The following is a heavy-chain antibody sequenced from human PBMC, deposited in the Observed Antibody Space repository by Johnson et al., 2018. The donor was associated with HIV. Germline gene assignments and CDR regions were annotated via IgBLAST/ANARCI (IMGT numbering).Heavy chain of an antibody. CDR2: INWNGGST. CDR3: AKIWGDIAATGDAFDI. CDR1: GFTFDDHD. D-gene: IGHD5-12*01. J-gene: IGHJ3*02. V-gene: IGHV3-20*04. Sequence: VQLVESGGGLVQPGGSLRLSCAAPGFTFDDHDMNWVRQVPGKGLEWVSGINWNGGSTGYADSVKGRFTISRDNAKNSLYLQMNSLRAEDTGVYYCAKIWGDIAATGDAFDIWGQGTMVTVSS.